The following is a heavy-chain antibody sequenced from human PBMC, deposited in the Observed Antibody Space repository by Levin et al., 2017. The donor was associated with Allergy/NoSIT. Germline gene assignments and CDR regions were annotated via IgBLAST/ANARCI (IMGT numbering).Heavy chain of an antibody. CDR3: ATDSSSWYSAFDI. J-gene: IGHJ3*02. Sequence: SETLSLTCAVSGGSISSSNWWSWVRQPPGKGLEWIGEIYHSGSTNYNPSLKSRVTISVDKSKNQFSLKLSSVTAADTAVYYCATDSSSWYSAFDIWGQGTMVTVSS. CDR2: IYHSGST. D-gene: IGHD6-13*01. V-gene: IGHV4-4*02. CDR1: GGSISSSNW.